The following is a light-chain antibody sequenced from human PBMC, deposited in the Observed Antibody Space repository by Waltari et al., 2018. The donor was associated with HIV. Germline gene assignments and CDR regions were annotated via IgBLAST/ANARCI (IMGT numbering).Light chain of an antibody. CDR1: SDDVGYYNY. J-gene: IGLJ3*02. V-gene: IGLV2-14*03. CDR3: SSYVGRSTSWL. Sequence: QSALTQPASVSGSPGQSIVISCTGTSDDVGYYNYVSWYQQHPGKVPKLVIYDVTSRPSGVSNRFSGSKSGNTASLTISGLRAEDEAEYYCSSYVGRSTSWLFGGGTKLTV. CDR2: DVT.